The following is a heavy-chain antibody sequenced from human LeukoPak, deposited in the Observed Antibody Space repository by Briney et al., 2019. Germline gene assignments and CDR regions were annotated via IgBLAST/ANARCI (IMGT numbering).Heavy chain of an antibody. CDR1: GGTFSSYA. CDR2: IIPIFGTA. D-gene: IGHD2-2*01. J-gene: IGHJ3*02. V-gene: IGHV1-69*13. CDR3: ARGKVPAAIRAFDI. Sequence: SVKVSCKASGGTFSSYAISWVRQAPGQGLEWMGGIIPIFGTANYAQKFQGRVTITADEPTSTAYMELSSLRSEDTAVYYCARGKVPAAIRAFDIWGQGTMVTVSS.